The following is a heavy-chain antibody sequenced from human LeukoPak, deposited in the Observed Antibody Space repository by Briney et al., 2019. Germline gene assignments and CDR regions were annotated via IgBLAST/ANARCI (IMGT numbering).Heavy chain of an antibody. Sequence: PSETLSHTCTVSGGSISGYYWGWIRQPPGKGLEWIAYIYYNGISNYNPSLKSRVTISVDTSKNQFSLKLSSVTAADTAVYFCAGEYTSGDNFDYWGQGTLVTVSS. CDR1: GGSISGYY. CDR2: IYYNGIS. J-gene: IGHJ4*02. D-gene: IGHD6-19*01. V-gene: IGHV4-4*08. CDR3: AGEYTSGDNFDY.